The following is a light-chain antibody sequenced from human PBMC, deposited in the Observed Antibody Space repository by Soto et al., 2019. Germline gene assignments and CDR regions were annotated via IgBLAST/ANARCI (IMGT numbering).Light chain of an antibody. CDR2: GAS. J-gene: IGKJ1*01. V-gene: IGKV1-39*01. CDR3: LQTYNLPRT. CDR1: LNIGDS. Sequence: DIQMTQSPSYLSASVGDRVTITCRASLNIGDSLSWFQQKAAKTPTQLIYGASALQSGVPVRFSGSASGTDFTLTIRNMQREDFATYYCLQTYNLPRTFGQGTKVDIK.